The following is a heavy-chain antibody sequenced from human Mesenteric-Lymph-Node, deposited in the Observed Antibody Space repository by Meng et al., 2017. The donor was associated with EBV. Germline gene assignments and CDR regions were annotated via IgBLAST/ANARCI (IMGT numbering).Heavy chain of an antibody. J-gene: IGHJ4*02. V-gene: IGHV1-2*06. Sequence: SWGELKKPGAWVRVSCKASRYTLTDYYLHWVRQAPGQGFEWMGRINPHSGDTHSAEKFQGRVTMTWDTSINTAYMELSGLTSDDTATFYCARAPTTVERQHYWGQGTLVTVSS. CDR3: ARAPTTVERQHY. D-gene: IGHD4-23*01. CDR1: RYTLTDYY. CDR2: INPHSGDT.